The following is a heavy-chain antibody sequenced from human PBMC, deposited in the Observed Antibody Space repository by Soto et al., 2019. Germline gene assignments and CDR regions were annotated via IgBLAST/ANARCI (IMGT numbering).Heavy chain of an antibody. D-gene: IGHD5-18*01. J-gene: IGHJ4*02. Sequence: QVQLQESGPGLVKPSQTLSLTCTVSGGSISSGNYYWSWIRQPPGKGLEWIGFISYSGSTYYSLSLKSRVTISDDTSNNQFSLKLSFVTAADTAVYYCAPMGTPATGLYYCDYWGQGTLVTVSS. V-gene: IGHV4-30-4*01. CDR3: APMGTPATGLYYCDY. CDR1: GGSISSGNYY. CDR2: ISYSGST.